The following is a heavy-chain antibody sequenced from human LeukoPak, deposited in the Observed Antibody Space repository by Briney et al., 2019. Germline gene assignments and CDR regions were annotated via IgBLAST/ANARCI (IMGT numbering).Heavy chain of an antibody. CDR3: ARSKIDY. CDR2: INEDGSEK. Sequence: GGSLRLSCAASGFTFGTYWMMWVRQASGKGLEWVANINEDGSEKYYADSVEGRFTISRDNAKNSLDLQMSSLRADDTALYYCARSKIDYWGQGTLATVSS. V-gene: IGHV3-7*01. J-gene: IGHJ4*02. D-gene: IGHD4-11*01. CDR1: GFTFGTYW.